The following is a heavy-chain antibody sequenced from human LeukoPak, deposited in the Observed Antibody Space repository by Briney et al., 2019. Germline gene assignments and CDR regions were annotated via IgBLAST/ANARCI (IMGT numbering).Heavy chain of an antibody. CDR3: ARVDYVWGSYRYPDY. J-gene: IGHJ4*02. CDR2: INSDGSST. D-gene: IGHD3-16*02. Sequence: GGSLRLSCAASGFTFSSYWMHWVRQAPGKGLVWVSRINSDGSSTSYADSVKGRFTISRDNAKNTLYLQMNSLRAEDTAVYYCARVDYVWGSYRYPDYWGQGTLVTVSS. CDR1: GFTFSSYW. V-gene: IGHV3-74*01.